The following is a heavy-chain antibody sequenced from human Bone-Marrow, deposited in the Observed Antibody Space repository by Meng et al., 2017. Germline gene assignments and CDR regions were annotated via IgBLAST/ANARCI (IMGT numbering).Heavy chain of an antibody. Sequence: GESLKISCAASGFTFSSYAMSWVRQAPGKGLEWVSAISGSGGSTYYADSVKGRFTISRDNSKNTLYLQMNSLRAEDTAVYYCVRGYEAFDIWGQGTMVTVSS. CDR2: ISGSGGST. J-gene: IGHJ3*02. V-gene: IGHV3-23*01. CDR1: GFTFSSYA. CDR3: VRGYEAFDI. D-gene: IGHD5-12*01.